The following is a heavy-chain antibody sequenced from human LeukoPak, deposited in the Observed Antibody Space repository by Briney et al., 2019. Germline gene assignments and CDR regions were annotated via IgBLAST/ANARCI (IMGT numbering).Heavy chain of an antibody. CDR3: AGSDLTQDYWDY. CDR1: GGSITTSSYY. D-gene: IGHD2-15*01. V-gene: IGHV4-39*07. Sequence: SETLSLTCNVSGGSITTSSYYWGWIRQPPGKGLEWIARIYSSGYTYYNPSLKSRGTISVDTSKNQFSLKLTSVTAADTAVYYCAGSDLTQDYWDYWGQGTLVKVSS. J-gene: IGHJ4*02. CDR2: IYSSGYT.